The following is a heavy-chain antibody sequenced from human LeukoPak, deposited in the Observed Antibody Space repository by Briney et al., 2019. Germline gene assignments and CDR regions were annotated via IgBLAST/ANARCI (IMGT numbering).Heavy chain of an antibody. D-gene: IGHD3-10*01. Sequence: GGSLRLSCAASGFTFSSYSMNWVRQAPGKGLEWVSYISSSGSTIYYADSVKGRFTISRDNAKNSLYLQMNTLRAEDTAVYYGARDRGRGLRAVDYWGREPLVTSS. V-gene: IGHV3-48*04. CDR2: ISSSGSTI. CDR1: GFTFSSYS. CDR3: ARDRGRGLRAVDY. J-gene: IGHJ4*02.